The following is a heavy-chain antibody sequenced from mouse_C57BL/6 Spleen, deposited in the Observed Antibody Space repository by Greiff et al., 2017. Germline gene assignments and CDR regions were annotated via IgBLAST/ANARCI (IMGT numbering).Heavy chain of an antibody. CDR3: AKHCSSGGLGY. J-gene: IGHJ2*01. Sequence: VMLVESGPGLVAPSQSLSITCTVSGFSFTSYGVDWVRQAPGKGLEWLGVIWGGGSTNYNSALMSRLSISKDNSKSQVFLKMSSLQTDDTAMYYCAKHCSSGGLGYWGQGTTLTVSS. CDR2: IWGGGST. V-gene: IGHV2-9*01. D-gene: IGHD3-2*02. CDR1: GFSFTSYG.